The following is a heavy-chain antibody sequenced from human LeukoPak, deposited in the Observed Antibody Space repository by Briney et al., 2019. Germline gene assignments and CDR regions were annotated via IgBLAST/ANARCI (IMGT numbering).Heavy chain of an antibody. CDR1: GASITNSDW. V-gene: IGHV4-4*02. D-gene: IGHD1-26*01. CDR2: IYHGGTT. CDR3: ARGRSNYYGMDV. J-gene: IGHJ6*02. Sequence: SETLSLTCSVSGASITNSDWWTWVRQPPGEGLEWIGEIYHGGTTKYSPSLKSRVTMSVDTSKNLFSLKVSSVTAADTAVYYCARGRSNYYGMDVWGQGTTVTVSS.